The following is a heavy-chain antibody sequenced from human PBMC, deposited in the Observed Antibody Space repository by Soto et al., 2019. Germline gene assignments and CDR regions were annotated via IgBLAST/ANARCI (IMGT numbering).Heavy chain of an antibody. D-gene: IGHD5-12*01. CDR2: IYHSGST. V-gene: IGHV4-30-2*01. Sequence: SETLSLTCAVSGGSISSGGYSWSWIRQPPGKGLEWIGYIYHSGSTYYNPSLKSRVTISVDRSKNQFSLKLSSVTAADTAKYFCAREGNLGRWLQPLDFWGQGTLVTVSS. CDR3: AREGNLGRWLQPLDF. CDR1: GGSISSGGYS. J-gene: IGHJ4*02.